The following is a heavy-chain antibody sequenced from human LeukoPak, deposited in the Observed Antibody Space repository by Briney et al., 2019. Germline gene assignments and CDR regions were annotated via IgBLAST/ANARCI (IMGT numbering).Heavy chain of an antibody. V-gene: IGHV4-31*03. CDR1: GGSISSGGYY. J-gene: IGHJ4*02. D-gene: IGHD5-18*01. Sequence: SETLSLTCTVSGGSISSGGYYWSWIRQHPGKGLEWIGYIYYSGSTYHNPSLKSRVTISVDTSKNQFSLKLSSVTAADTAVYYCASTREYSYGKFDYWGQGTLVTVSS. CDR2: IYYSGST. CDR3: ASTREYSYGKFDY.